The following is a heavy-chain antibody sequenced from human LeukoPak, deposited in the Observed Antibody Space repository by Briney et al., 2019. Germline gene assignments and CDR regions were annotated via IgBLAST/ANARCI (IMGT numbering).Heavy chain of an antibody. CDR1: GGSINNYY. D-gene: IGHD4-17*01. J-gene: IGHJ4*02. V-gene: IGHV4-59*01. CDR2: IYYRGST. Sequence: PSEPLSLTCTVSGGSINNYYWSWIRQPPGKALEWIGYIYYRGSTNYNPSLKSRVAFSVDTSKNRFSLKLNSVPAADTAVYYCARGGDYGDLRYFDYWGQGTLVTVSS. CDR3: ARGGDYGDLRYFDY.